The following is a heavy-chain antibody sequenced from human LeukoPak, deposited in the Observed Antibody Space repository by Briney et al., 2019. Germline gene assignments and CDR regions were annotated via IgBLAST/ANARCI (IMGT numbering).Heavy chain of an antibody. J-gene: IGHJ4*02. CDR3: ARRGGAGRSFDY. CDR2: IYYSGST. CDR1: GASVSSGGYY. V-gene: IGHV4-61*08. Sequence: PSETLSLTCTVSGASVSSGGYYWSWIRQPPGKGLAWIGNIYYSGSTNYNPSLKSRVTISVDTSKNQFSLKVSSVTAADTAVYYCARRGGAGRSFDYWGQGTLVTVSS. D-gene: IGHD2-21*01.